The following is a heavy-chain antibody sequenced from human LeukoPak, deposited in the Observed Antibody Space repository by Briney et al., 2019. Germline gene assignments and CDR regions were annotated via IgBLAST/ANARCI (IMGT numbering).Heavy chain of an antibody. D-gene: IGHD6-13*01. CDR3: AADRIAAAGSYVA. V-gene: IGHV1-58*02. Sequence: SVKVSCKASGFTFTSSAMQWVRQARGQRLEWRGWIVVGSGNTNYAQKFQERVTITRDMSTSTAYMELSSLRSEDTAVYYCAADRIAAAGSYVAWGQGTLVTVSS. CDR2: IVVGSGNT. CDR1: GFTFTSSA. J-gene: IGHJ4*02.